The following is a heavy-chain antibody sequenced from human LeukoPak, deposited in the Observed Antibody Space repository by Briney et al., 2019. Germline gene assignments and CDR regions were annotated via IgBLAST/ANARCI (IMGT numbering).Heavy chain of an antibody. J-gene: IGHJ4*02. CDR3: AKDPFPHSYGSPFDY. CDR1: GFTFSSYA. Sequence: HPGGSLRLSCAASGFTFSSYAMSWVRQAPGKGLEWVSAISGSGGSTYYADSVKGRFTISRDNSKNTLYLQMNSLRAEDTAVYYCAKDPFPHSYGSPFDYWGQGTLVTVSS. D-gene: IGHD5-18*01. CDR2: ISGSGGST. V-gene: IGHV3-23*01.